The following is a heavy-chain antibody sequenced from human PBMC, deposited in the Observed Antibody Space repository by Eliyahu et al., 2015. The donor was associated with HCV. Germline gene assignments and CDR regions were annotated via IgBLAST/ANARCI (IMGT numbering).Heavy chain of an antibody. D-gene: IGHD4/OR15-4a*01. CDR2: FSGXGGPT. V-gene: IGHV3-23*01. CDR3: AKDRDYGGTYYHDF. CDR1: GFXFSTYA. Sequence: EVKLLESGGGLVQPGGXLXLSCAASGFXFSTYAMTRVRQGPGAGVGWVXXFSGXGGPTYYXDTVRGRFTXSRDTSKNTLYLQMNSLRAEDTAIYYCAKDRDYGGTYYHDFWGQGTLVTVSS. J-gene: IGHJ4*02.